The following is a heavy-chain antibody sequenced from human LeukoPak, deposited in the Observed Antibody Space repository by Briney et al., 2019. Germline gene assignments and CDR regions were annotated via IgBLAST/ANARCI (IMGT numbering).Heavy chain of an antibody. J-gene: IGHJ4*02. V-gene: IGHV3-21*01. CDR1: GFTFSSYS. D-gene: IGHD6-19*01. CDR2: ISSSSSYI. Sequence: GGSLRLSCAASGFTFSSYSMNWVRQAPGKGLEWVSSISSSSSYIYYADSVKGRFTISRDNAKNSLYLQMNSLRAEDTAVYYCARGPASGWSDCWGQGTLVTVSS. CDR3: ARGPASGWSDC.